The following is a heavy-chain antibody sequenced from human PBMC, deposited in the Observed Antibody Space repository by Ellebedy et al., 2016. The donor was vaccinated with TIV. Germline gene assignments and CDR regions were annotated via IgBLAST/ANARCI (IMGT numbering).Heavy chain of an antibody. CDR3: ARVIEGQQLVRGSYFQH. V-gene: IGHV3-48*02. CDR1: GFTFSSYG. D-gene: IGHD6-13*01. Sequence: GESLKISCAASGFTFSSYGMNWVRQAPGKGLEWVSYISSSSSTIYYADSVKGRFTISRDNAKNSLYLQMNSLRDEDTAVYYCARVIEGQQLVRGSYFQHWGQGTLVTVSA. J-gene: IGHJ1*01. CDR2: ISSSSSTI.